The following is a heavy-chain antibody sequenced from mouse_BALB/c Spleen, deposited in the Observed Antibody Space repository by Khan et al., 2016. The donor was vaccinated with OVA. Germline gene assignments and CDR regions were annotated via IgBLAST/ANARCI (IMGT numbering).Heavy chain of an antibody. V-gene: IGHV3-1*02. CDR3: ARDYYGNWYFDV. CDR1: GYSFTSGYS. Sequence: EVQLQESGPDLVKPSQSLSLTCTVTGYSFTSGYSWHWIRQFPGNKLQWMGYIHYSGSTNFTHSLKSRLSLNRDTSKNQFFLQLNSVTTEDTATYYCARDYYGNWYFDVWGAGTTVTVSS. D-gene: IGHD1-2*01. CDR2: IHYSGST. J-gene: IGHJ1*01.